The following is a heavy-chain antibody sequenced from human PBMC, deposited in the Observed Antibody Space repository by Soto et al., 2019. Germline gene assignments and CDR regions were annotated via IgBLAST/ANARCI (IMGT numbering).Heavy chain of an antibody. CDR2: IYYSGST. CDR3: ARSGQQHYYYYYMDV. D-gene: IGHD6-13*01. V-gene: IGHV4-59*01. CDR1: GGSISSYY. J-gene: IGHJ6*03. Sequence: SETLSLTCTVSGGSISSYYWSWIRQPPGKGLEWIGYIYYSGSTNYNPSLKSRVTISVDTSKNQFSLKLSSVTAADTAVYYCARSGQQHYYYYYMDVWGKGTTVTVSS.